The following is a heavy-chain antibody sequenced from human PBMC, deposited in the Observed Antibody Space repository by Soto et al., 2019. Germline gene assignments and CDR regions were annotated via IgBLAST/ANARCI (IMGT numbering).Heavy chain of an antibody. V-gene: IGHV3-48*03. D-gene: IGHD6-6*01. J-gene: IGHJ5*02. CDR3: ARESIAAPNWFDP. CDR2: ISSSGSKR. Sequence: GGALRLSCAASGFTFRNFEMKWVRQVPGKGLKWISYISSSGSKRYYADSVKGRFIVSRDNSNDSLFLEMNSLRDEDTGVYYCARESIAAPNWFDPWGQGTLVPVSS. CDR1: GFTFRNFE.